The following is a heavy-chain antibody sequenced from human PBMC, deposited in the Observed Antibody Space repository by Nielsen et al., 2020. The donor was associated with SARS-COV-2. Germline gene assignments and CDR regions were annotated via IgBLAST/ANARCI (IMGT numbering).Heavy chain of an antibody. CDR2: ISSSSSYI. V-gene: IGHV3-21*01. CDR1: GFTFSSYS. CDR3: ARARDVWDYFDY. D-gene: IGHD3-16*01. J-gene: IGHJ4*02. Sequence: GESLKISCAASGFTFSSYSMNWVRQAPGKGLEWVSSISSSSSYIYYADSVKGRFTISRDNAKNSLYLQMNSLRAEDTAVYYCARARDVWDYFDYWGQGTLVTVSS.